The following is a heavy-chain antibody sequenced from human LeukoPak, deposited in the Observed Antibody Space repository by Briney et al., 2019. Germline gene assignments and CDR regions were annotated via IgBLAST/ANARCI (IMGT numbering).Heavy chain of an antibody. V-gene: IGHV3-30*18. CDR3: AKEMEGAAATFDY. J-gene: IGHJ4*02. CDR1: GFTFSSYG. CDR2: ISYDGSNK. Sequence: GRSLRLSCAASGFTFSSYGMHWVRQTPGKGLEWVAVISYDGSNKYYADSVKGRFTISRDNSKNTLYLQMNSLRAEDTAVYYCAKEMEGAAATFDYWGQGTLVTVSS. D-gene: IGHD6-13*01.